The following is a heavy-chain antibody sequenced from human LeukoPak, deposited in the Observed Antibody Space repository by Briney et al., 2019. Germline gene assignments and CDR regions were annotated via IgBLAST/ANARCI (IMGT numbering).Heavy chain of an antibody. CDR1: GNSFGDYY. CDR3: TRDTGTTGEVKFDP. V-gene: IGHV4-4*07. Sequence: PSETLSLTCTVSGNSFGDYYWSWIRQPAGKGLEWIGRIYTSGSTTYNPSLKSRVTMSVDTSKSQFSLNLMSVTAADTAVHYCTRDTGTTGEVKFDPWGQGTLVTVSS. CDR2: IYTSGST. J-gene: IGHJ5*02. D-gene: IGHD4-17*01.